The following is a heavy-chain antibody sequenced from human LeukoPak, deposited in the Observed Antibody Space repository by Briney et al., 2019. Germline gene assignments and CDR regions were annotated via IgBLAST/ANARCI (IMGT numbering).Heavy chain of an antibody. Sequence: SETLSLTCTVSGGSISSYYWSWIRQPPGKGLEWIGYIYYSGSTNYNPSLKSRVTISVDTSKNQFSLELSSVTAADTAVYYCARIDSSGYPPHFDYWGQGTLVTVSS. J-gene: IGHJ4*02. CDR2: IYYSGST. V-gene: IGHV4-59*01. CDR1: GGSISSYY. CDR3: ARIDSSGYPPHFDY. D-gene: IGHD3-22*01.